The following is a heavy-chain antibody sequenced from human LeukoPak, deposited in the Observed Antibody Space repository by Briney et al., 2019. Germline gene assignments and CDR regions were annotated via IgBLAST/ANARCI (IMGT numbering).Heavy chain of an antibody. CDR2: ISYSGST. J-gene: IGHJ6*03. CDR3: ARDENSYYMDV. V-gene: IGHV4-30-4*08. CDR1: GVSISSGDYY. Sequence: PSETLSLTCAVSGVSISSGDYYWNWIRQPPGKGLEWIGYISYSGSTYYNPSLKSGITISLDTSKNQFSLKVTSVTAADTAVYYCARDENSYYMDVWGTGTTVTVSS.